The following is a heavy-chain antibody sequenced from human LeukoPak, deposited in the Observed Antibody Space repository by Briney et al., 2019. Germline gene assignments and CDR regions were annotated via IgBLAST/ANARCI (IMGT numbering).Heavy chain of an antibody. CDR2: IYYSGST. CDR1: GGSISSSSYY. V-gene: IGHV4-39*07. D-gene: IGHD2-2*01. CDR3: ARVGVVAPAAMYYYYMDV. Sequence: SETLSLTCTVSGGSISSSSYYWGWIRQPPGKGLEWIGSIYYSGSTYYNPSLKSRVTISVDTSKNQFSLKLSSVTAADTAVYYCARVGVVAPAAMYYYYMDVWGKGTSVTVSS. J-gene: IGHJ6*03.